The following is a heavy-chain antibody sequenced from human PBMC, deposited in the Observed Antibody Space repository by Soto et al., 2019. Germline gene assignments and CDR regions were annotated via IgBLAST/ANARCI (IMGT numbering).Heavy chain of an antibody. CDR1: GYTFTSYY. V-gene: IGHV1-46*03. CDR2: INPSGGST. CDR3: ARTDLGELSLSFDY. J-gene: IGHJ4*02. Sequence: QVQLVQSGAEVKKPGASVKVSCKSSGYTFTSYYMHWVRQAPGQGLAWMGIINPSGGSTSYAQKCQSRVTMTRYTATSTVYMELSRLRSEDTAVYYCARTDLGELSLSFDYWGQGTLVTVSS. D-gene: IGHD3-16*02.